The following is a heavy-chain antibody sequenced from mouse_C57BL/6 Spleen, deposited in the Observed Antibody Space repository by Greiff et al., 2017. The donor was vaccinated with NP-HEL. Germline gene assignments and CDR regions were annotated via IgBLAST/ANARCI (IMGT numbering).Heavy chain of an antibody. CDR1: GFTFSSYG. J-gene: IGHJ1*03. V-gene: IGHV5-6*01. D-gene: IGHD1-1*01. CDR2: ISSGGGYT. CDR3: ATNLTTVVATDWYFEV. Sequence: EVKLVESGGDLVKPGGSLKLSCAASGFTFSSYGMSWVRQTPDKRLEWVATISSGGGYTYYLDSVKGRFTISRDNAKNTLYLQMSSLKSEETAMYYCATNLTTVVATDWYFEVWGTGTTVTVSS.